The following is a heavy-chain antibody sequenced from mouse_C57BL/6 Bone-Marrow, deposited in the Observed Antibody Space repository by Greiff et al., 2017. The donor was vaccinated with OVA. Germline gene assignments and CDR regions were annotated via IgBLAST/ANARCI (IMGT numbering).Heavy chain of an antibody. CDR1: GYTFTDYY. CDR2: IGPGSGST. V-gene: IGHV1-77*01. CDR3: ASQDYYGSSYAMDY. Sequence: VQLQQSGAELVEPGASVKISCKASGYTFTDYYINWVKQRPGQGLEWIGKIGPGSGSTYYNEKFKGKATLTADKSSSTAYMQLSSLTSEDSAVYFCASQDYYGSSYAMDYWGQGTSVTVSS. J-gene: IGHJ4*01. D-gene: IGHD1-1*01.